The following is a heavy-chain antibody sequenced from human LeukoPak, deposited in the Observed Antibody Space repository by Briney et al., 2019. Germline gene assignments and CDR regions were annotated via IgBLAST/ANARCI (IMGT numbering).Heavy chain of an antibody. CDR1: GFTFSDYY. CDR3: ASGGSRKEVAY. D-gene: IGHD3-10*01. CDR2: ISSSSGYT. V-gene: IGHV3-11*03. J-gene: IGHJ4*02. Sequence: PGGSLRLSCAASGFTFSDYYMSWIRQAPGKGLEWVSYISSSSGYTDYADSVKGRFTISRDNAKNSLYLQINSLRAEDTALYYCASGGSRKEVAYWGQGTLVTVSS.